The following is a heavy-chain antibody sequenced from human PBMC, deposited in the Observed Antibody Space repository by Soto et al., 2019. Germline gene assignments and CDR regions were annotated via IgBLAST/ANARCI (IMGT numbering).Heavy chain of an antibody. Sequence: QVQLVESGGGVVQPGTSLRLSCAASGFTFSRHGMHWVRQTPGKGLEWLAVILNDASGHWYADSVKGRFTISRDNFENTLYLQMNGLRLEDTPMYYCTRDDDYPATGFDFWGQGTLVTVPS. J-gene: IGHJ4*02. D-gene: IGHD4-17*01. V-gene: IGHV3-33*01. CDR2: ILNDASGH. CDR1: GFTFSRHG. CDR3: TRDDDYPATGFDF.